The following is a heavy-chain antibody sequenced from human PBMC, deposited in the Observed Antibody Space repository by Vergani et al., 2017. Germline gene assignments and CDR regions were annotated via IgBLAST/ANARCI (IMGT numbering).Heavy chain of an antibody. Sequence: QAQLVVSGGGVVQWGGSLRLLCATSGFTLSNYDMQWIRQGPGKGLEFVAFIQFDGSNQYYADSVKGRFTLSRDFSKNTLYLQMNSLRTDDTATYYCAKHFRGWGIDYWGQGPQVIVSS. CDR2: IQFDGSNQ. V-gene: IGHV3-30*02. CDR3: AKHFRGWGIDY. CDR1: GFTLSNYD. D-gene: IGHD3-16*01. J-gene: IGHJ4*02.